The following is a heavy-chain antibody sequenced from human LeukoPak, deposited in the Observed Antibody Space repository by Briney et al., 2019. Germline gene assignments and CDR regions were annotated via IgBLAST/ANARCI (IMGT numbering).Heavy chain of an antibody. D-gene: IGHD2-15*01. J-gene: IGHJ3*02. CDR3: ARGNFFCSGGSCTSAFDI. CDR2: IYTSGST. Sequence: SETLSLTCTVSGGSISSGSYYWSWIRQPAGKGLEWIGRIYTSGSTNYNPSLKSRFTISVDTSKNQFSLKLSSVTAADTAVYYCARGNFFCSGGSCTSAFDIWGQGTMVTVSS. V-gene: IGHV4-61*02. CDR1: GGSISSGSYY.